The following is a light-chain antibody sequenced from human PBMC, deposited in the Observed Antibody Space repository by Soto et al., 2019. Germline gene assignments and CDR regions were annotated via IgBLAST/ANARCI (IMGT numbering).Light chain of an antibody. CDR2: VGTGGIVG. CDR3: GADHGKAV. J-gene: IGLJ2*01. V-gene: IGLV9-49*01. Sequence: QSVLTQPPSASASLGASVTLTCTLSSGYSNYKVDWYQQRPGKGPRFVMRVGTGGIVGSKGDGIPDRFSVLGSGLNRYLTIKNIQEEDESDYHCGADHGKAVFGGGTKLTVL. CDR1: SGYSNYK.